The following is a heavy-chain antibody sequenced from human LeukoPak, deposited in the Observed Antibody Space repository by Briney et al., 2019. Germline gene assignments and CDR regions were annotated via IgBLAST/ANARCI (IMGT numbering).Heavy chain of an antibody. D-gene: IGHD5-18*01. CDR2: IRGSGGSL. Sequence: GGSLRLSCAASGFIFINYAMGWVRQTPGKGREGVSLIRGSGGSLHSADSVKGRFTISRDNSKTTVDLQMNSLRADDTAIYSCAKASRRGYSYGYPIYFDYWGQGSVVTVSS. CDR1: GFIFINYA. J-gene: IGHJ4*02. V-gene: IGHV3-23*01. CDR3: AKASRRGYSYGYPIYFDY.